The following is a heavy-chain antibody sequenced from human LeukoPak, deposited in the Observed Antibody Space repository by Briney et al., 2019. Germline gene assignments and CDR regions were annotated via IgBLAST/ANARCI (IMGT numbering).Heavy chain of an antibody. CDR2: IYYSGST. D-gene: IGHD5-18*01. Sequence: SGTLSLTCTVSGGSISSYYWSWIRQPPGKGLEWIGDIYYSGSTNYNPSLKSRVTISVDTSKNPFSLKLSSVSAADTAVYYCARAVRTQLWVRDSYWFDPWGHQTLVTVSS. CDR1: GGSISSYY. V-gene: IGHV4-59*12. J-gene: IGHJ5*02. CDR3: ARAVRTQLWVRDSYWFDP.